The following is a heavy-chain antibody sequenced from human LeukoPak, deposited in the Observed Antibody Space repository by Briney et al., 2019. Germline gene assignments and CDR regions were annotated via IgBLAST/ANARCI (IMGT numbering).Heavy chain of an antibody. CDR1: GFTFSSYG. D-gene: IGHD5-12*01. V-gene: IGHV3-33*06. J-gene: IGHJ4*02. Sequence: GRSLRLSCAASGFTFSSYGMHWVRQAPGKGLEWVAVIWYDGSNKYYADSVKGRFTISRDNSKNTPYLQMNSLRAEDTAVYYCAKDDSGYDSGITDYWGQGTLVTVSS. CDR3: AKDDSGYDSGITDY. CDR2: IWYDGSNK.